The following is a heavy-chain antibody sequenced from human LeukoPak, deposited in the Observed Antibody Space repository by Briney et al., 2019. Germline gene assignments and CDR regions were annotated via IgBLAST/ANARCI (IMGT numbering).Heavy chain of an antibody. CDR3: AKYSSSPSRYYYYYYGMDV. V-gene: IGHV4-59*08. Sequence: PSETLSLTCTVSGGSISSYYWSWIRQPPGKGLEWIGYIYYSGSTNYNPSLKSRVTISVDTSKNQFSLKLSSVTAADTAAYYCAKYSSSPSRYYYYYYGMDVWGQGTTVTVSS. D-gene: IGHD6-6*01. CDR1: GGSISSYY. J-gene: IGHJ6*02. CDR2: IYYSGST.